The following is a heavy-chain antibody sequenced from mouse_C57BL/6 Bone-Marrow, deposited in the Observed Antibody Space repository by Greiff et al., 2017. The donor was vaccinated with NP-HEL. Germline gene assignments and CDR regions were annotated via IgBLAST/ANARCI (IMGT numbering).Heavy chain of an antibody. V-gene: IGHV5-6*02. CDR1: GFTFSSYG. CDR3: ASTGTRWYFDV. J-gene: IGHJ1*03. D-gene: IGHD4-1*02. CDR2: ISSGGSYT. Sequence: EVKLVESGGDLVKPGGSLKLSCAASGFTFSSYGMSWVRQTPDKRLEWVATISSGGSYTYYPDSVKGRFTISRDNAKNTLYLQMSSLKSEDTAMYYCASTGTRWYFDVWGTGTTVTVSS.